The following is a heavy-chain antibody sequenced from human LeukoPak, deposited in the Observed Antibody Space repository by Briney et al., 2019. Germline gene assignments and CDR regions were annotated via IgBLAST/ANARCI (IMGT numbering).Heavy chain of an antibody. V-gene: IGHV1-69*06. J-gene: IGHJ4*02. CDR1: GGTFSSYA. CDR3: ARDSLAVAGTGMGY. CDR2: IIPIFGTA. D-gene: IGHD6-19*01. Sequence: SVKVSCKASGGTFSSYAISWVRQAPGQGLEWMGGIIPIFGTANYAQKFQGRVTITADKSTSTAYMELSSLRSEDTAVYYCARDSLAVAGTGMGYWGQGTLVTVSS.